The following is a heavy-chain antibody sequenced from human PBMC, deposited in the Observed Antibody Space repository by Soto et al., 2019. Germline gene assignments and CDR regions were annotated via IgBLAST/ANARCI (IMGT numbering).Heavy chain of an antibody. CDR1: GYTFTSYG. V-gene: IGHV1-18*01. CDR2: ISAYNGNT. D-gene: IGHD2-21*02. J-gene: IGHJ6*02. CDR3: ARAVVTYYYYGMDV. Sequence: ASVKVSCKASGYTFTSYGISWVRQAPGQGLEWMGWISAYNGNTNYAQKLQGRVTITADESTSTAYMELSSLRSEDTAVYYCARAVVTYYYYGMDVWGQGTAVTVSS.